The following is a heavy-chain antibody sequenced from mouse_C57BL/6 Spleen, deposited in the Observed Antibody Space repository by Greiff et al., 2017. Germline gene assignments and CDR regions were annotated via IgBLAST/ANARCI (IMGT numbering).Heavy chain of an antibody. CDR3: ARDGNYVFFDY. D-gene: IGHD2-1*01. J-gene: IGHJ2*01. CDR2: ISDGGSYT. V-gene: IGHV5-4*01. CDR1: GFTFSSYA. Sequence: DVMLVESGGGLVKPGGSLKLSCAASGFTFSSYAMSWVRQTPEKRLEWVATISDGGSYTYYPDNVKGRFTISRDNAKNNLYLQMSHLKSEDTAMYYCARDGNYVFFDYWGQGTTLTVSS.